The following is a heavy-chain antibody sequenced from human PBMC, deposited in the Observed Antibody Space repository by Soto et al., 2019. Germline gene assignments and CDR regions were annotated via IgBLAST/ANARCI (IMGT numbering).Heavy chain of an antibody. D-gene: IGHD6-13*01. CDR2: IYWNDDK. V-gene: IGHV2-5*08. CDR1: GFSLSTSGMC. CDR3: AHESSRGAFDI. J-gene: IGHJ3*02. Sequence: SGPTLVNPTQTLTLTCTFSGFSLSTSGMCVSWIRQPPGKALEWLALIYWNDDKRYSPSLKSRLTITKDTSKNQVVLTMTNMDPVDTATYYCAHESSRGAFDIWGQGTMVTVSS.